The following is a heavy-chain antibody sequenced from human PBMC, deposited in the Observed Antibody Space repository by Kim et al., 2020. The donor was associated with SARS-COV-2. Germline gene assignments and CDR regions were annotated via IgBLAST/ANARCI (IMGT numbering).Heavy chain of an antibody. CDR2: GG. CDR3: ARDASLVPFDF. D-gene: IGHD3-10*01. V-gene: IGHV1-46*01. Sequence: GGTYAEKFQGRVTMTRDTSTSTLYMELRSLKSEDTAVYYCARDASLVPFDFWGQGTLVTVSS. J-gene: IGHJ4*02.